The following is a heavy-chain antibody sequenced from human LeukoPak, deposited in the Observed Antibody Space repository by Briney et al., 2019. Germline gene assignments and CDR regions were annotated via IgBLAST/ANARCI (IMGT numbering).Heavy chain of an antibody. V-gene: IGHV4-39*07. CDR3: ARVSLKTSSSWYFSYYYYYYMDV. CDR1: GDSISSCSSY. J-gene: IGHJ6*03. D-gene: IGHD6-13*01. CDR2: IYYSGSN. Sequence: SETLSLTCTVSGDSISSCSSYWGWIRPPPGKGLEWIGNIYYSGSNYYNPSLKSRVTISVDTSKNQFSLKLSSVTAADTAVYYCARVSLKTSSSWYFSYYYYYYMDVWGKGTTVTVSS.